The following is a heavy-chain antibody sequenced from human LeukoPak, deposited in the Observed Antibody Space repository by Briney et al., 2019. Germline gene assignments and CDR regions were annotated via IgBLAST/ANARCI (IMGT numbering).Heavy chain of an antibody. J-gene: IGHJ3*02. D-gene: IGHD3-3*01. Sequence: PGGSLRLSCAASGFTFSDYYMSWIRQAPGKGLEWVSHISSSGSTIYYADSVKGRFTISRDNAKNSLSLQMNSLRAEDTAVYYCARGRLGVVDAFDIWGQGTMVTVSS. CDR2: ISSSGSTI. CDR1: GFTFSDYY. CDR3: ARGRLGVVDAFDI. V-gene: IGHV3-11*01.